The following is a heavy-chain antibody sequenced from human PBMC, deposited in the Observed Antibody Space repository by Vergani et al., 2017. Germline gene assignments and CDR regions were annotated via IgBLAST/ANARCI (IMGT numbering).Heavy chain of an antibody. V-gene: IGHV4-39*02. D-gene: IGHD3-22*01. CDR1: GDSIISRSYY. CDR3: ARDLYSRGPFDV. Sequence: QMQLQESGPGLVKASETLSLTCTVSGDSIISRSYYWGWVRQSPGTGLEWIASVFHLGTVYYNPSLRSRVRISIDAYNVLSLRLQSVTAADTAVYFCARDLYSRGPFDVWGQGSLVTVSS. CDR2: VFHLGTV. J-gene: IGHJ4*01.